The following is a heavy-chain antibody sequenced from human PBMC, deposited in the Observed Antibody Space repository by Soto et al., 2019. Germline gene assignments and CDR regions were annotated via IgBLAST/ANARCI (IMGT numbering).Heavy chain of an antibody. J-gene: IGHJ4*02. Sequence: SETLSLTCAVSGGSISSGGYSWSWIRQPPGKGLEWIGYIYHSGSTYYNPSLKSRVTISVDRSKNQFSLKLSSVTAADTAVYYCARGRYWDLDYSNTPVNFDYWGQGTLVTVSS. CDR2: IYHSGST. V-gene: IGHV4-30-2*01. CDR3: ARGRYWDLDYSNTPVNFDY. D-gene: IGHD4-4*01. CDR1: GGSISSGGYS.